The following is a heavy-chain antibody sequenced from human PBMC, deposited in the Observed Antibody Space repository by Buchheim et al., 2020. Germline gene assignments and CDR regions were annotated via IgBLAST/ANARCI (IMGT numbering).Heavy chain of an antibody. Sequence: QVQLVQSGAEVKKPGSSVRVSCKASGYTFSSYYIRWVRQAPGQGLEWMGRIIPSLGIANYAQKFQGRVTMTGDTSTSTAYLELSSLRSEDTAVYYCARVGGSSWYGMDIWGQGT. J-gene: IGHJ6*02. V-gene: IGHV1-69*04. CDR2: IIPSLGIA. CDR1: GYTFSSYY. CDR3: ARVGGSSWYGMDI. D-gene: IGHD6-13*01.